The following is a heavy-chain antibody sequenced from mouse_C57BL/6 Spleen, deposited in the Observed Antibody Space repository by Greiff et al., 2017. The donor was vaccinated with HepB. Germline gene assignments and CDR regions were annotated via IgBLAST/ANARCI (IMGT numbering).Heavy chain of an antibody. CDR1: GFNIKNTY. Sequence: EVMLVESVAELVRPGASVKLSCTASGFNIKNTYMHWVKQRPEQGLEWIGRIDPANGNTKYAPKFQGKATITADTSSNTAYLQLSSLTSEDTAIYYCAMKSPQFITTVVDYYAMDYWGQGTSVTVSS. J-gene: IGHJ4*01. CDR2: IDPANGNT. D-gene: IGHD1-1*01. CDR3: AMKSPQFITTVVDYYAMDY. V-gene: IGHV14-3*01.